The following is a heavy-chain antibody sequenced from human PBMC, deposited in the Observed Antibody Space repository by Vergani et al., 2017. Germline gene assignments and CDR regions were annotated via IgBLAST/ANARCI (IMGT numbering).Heavy chain of an antibody. V-gene: IGHV3-53*02. CDR2: FYSGGST. D-gene: IGHD6-13*01. CDR3: ARWSHQLVFGAFDI. J-gene: IGHJ3*02. Sequence: EVQLVETGGGLIQPGGSLRLSCAASGFTVSSNSMTWVRQAPGKGLECVSGFYSGGSTYYADSVKGRFTISRDNSKNTLYLQMNSLRGEDTAVYYCARWSHQLVFGAFDIWGQGTMVTVSS. CDR1: GFTVSSNS.